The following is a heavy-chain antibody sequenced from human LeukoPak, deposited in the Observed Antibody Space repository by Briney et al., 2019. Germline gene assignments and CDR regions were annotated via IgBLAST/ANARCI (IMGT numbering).Heavy chain of an antibody. CDR3: ARGTAWYSSSWYFDS. CDR2: IGSGGTTR. V-gene: IGHV3-23*01. CDR1: GFALSSYA. D-gene: IGHD6-13*01. J-gene: IGHJ4*02. Sequence: PGGSLRLSCAASGFALSSYAMSWVRHVPGKGLEWVSAIGSGGTTRYYADSVKGRFTISRDMSQNTLYLQMHSLRVEDTAMYYCARGTAWYSSSWYFDSWGQGALVTVSS.